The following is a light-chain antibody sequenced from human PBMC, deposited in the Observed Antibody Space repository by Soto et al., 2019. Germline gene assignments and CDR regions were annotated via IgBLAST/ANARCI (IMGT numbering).Light chain of an antibody. J-gene: IGKJ1*01. CDR3: QQYNNWPPR. V-gene: IGKV3-15*01. CDR2: GAS. Sequence: EIVMTQSPATLSVSPGERATLSCRASQSVSSNLAWYQQKPGQAPRLLIYGASTRATGIPARFSGSGSGPEFTLTISSLQSEDFAVYYCQQYNNWPPRFGQGTKVDI. CDR1: QSVSSN.